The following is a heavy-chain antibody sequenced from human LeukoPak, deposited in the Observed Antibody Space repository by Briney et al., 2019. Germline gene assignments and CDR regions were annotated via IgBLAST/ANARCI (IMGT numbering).Heavy chain of an antibody. D-gene: IGHD2-15*01. CDR1: GFTFSRYW. CDR3: ARFSASAFDY. CDR2: INSDESAR. J-gene: IGHJ4*02. Sequence: PGGSLRLSCAASGFTFSRYWMQWVRQAPGKGLEWVSRINSDESARSYADSVKGRFTISRDNAMNTLYLQMNSLRAEDTAVYYCARFSASAFDYWGQGTLVTVSS. V-gene: IGHV3-74*01.